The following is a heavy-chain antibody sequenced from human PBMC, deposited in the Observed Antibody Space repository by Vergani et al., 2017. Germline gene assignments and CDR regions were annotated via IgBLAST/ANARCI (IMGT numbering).Heavy chain of an antibody. V-gene: IGHV3-30*18. J-gene: IGHJ3*02. CDR3: AKSMVMVYDAFDI. Sequence: QVQLVESGGGVVQPGRSLRLSCAASGFTFSSYGMHWVRQAPGKGLEWVAVISYDGSNKYYADSVKGRFTISRDNSKNTLYLQMNSLRAEDTAVYYCAKSMVMVYDAFDIWGQGTMVTVSS. D-gene: IGHD2-8*01. CDR2: ISYDGSNK. CDR1: GFTFSSYG.